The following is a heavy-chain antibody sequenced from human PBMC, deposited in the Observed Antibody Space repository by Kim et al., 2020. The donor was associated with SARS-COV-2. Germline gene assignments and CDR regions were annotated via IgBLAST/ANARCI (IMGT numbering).Heavy chain of an antibody. CDR2: ISYDGRNT. D-gene: IGHD3-22*01. CDR1: GLSFESSA. Sequence: GGSLRLSCAASGLSFESSAMNWVRQAPGKGLEWVAVISYDGRNTDYADSVTDRFTISRDNSKSTLYLQMNSLRVEDTAVYYCARGNYYESLSLSDYYNGMDVWGQGTTVTVSS. V-gene: IGHV3-30-3*01. J-gene: IGHJ6*02. CDR3: ARGNYYESLSLSDYYNGMDV.